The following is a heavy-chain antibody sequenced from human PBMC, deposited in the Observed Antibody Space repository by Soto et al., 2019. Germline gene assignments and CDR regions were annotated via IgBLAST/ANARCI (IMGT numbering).Heavy chain of an antibody. V-gene: IGHV1-2*02. J-gene: IGHJ4*02. CDR1: GYTFTAYY. CDR3: ARLDGENSSGYAENDDY. CDR2: ISPNSRDT. Sequence: ASVKVSCKASGYTFTAYYIHWVRQAPGQGLEWMGWISPNSRDTNNAQKFQGRVTITAGESTSTAYMELSSLRSEDTAVYYCARLDGENSSGYAENDDYWGQGTLVTVSS. D-gene: IGHD3-22*01.